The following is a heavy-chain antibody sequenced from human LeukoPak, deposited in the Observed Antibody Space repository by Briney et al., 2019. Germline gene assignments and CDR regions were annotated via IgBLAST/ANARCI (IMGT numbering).Heavy chain of an antibody. CDR2: INPSGGST. J-gene: IGHJ4*02. CDR1: GYTFTGYY. V-gene: IGHV1-46*01. CDR3: AREEWGGHCSSTSCSFDY. Sequence: GASVKVSCKASGYTFTGYYMHWVRQAPGQGLEWMGIINPSGGSTSYAQKFQGGVTMTRDTSTSTVYMELSSLRSEDTAVYYCAREEWGGHCSSTSCSFDYWGQGTLVTVSS. D-gene: IGHD2-2*03.